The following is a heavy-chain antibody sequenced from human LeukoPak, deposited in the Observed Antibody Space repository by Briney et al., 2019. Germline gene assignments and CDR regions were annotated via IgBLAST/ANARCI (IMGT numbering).Heavy chain of an antibody. J-gene: IGHJ4*02. V-gene: IGHV4-34*01. D-gene: IGHD5-18*01. Sequence: SETLSLTCAVYGGSFSGYYWSWIRQPPGKGLEWIGEINHSGSTNYNPSLKSRVTISVDTSKNQFSLKLSSVTAADTAVYYCARANVDTAMATRCFDYWGQGTLVTVSS. CDR2: INHSGST. CDR1: GGSFSGYY. CDR3: ARANVDTAMATRCFDY.